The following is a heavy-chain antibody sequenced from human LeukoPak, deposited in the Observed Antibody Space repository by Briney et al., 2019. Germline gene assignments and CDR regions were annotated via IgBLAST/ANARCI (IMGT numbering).Heavy chain of an antibody. D-gene: IGHD6-19*01. CDR3: VRTEVSSGSEDY. Sequence: SETLSLTSTVSGGSIISSAYYWSWIRQPPGKGLEWIGYIYYSGSTYYNPSLKSRVTISLDTSKNQFSLKLSSVTAADTAVYYCVRTEVSSGSEDYWGQGTLVTVSS. CDR2: IYYSGST. CDR1: GGSIISSAYY. J-gene: IGHJ4*02. V-gene: IGHV4-30-4*08.